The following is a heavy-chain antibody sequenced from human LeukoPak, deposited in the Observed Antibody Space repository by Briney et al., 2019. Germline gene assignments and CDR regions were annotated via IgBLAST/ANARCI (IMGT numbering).Heavy chain of an antibody. CDR2: ISGSGGST. V-gene: IGHV3-23*01. CDR1: GFTFSSYA. Sequence: PGGSLRLSCAASGFTFSSYAMSWVRQAPGKGLEWVSAISGSGGSTYYADSVKGRFTISRDNSKNTLYLQMNSLRAEDTAVYYCAKDRMIVVVITLFDYWGQGTLVTVSS. CDR3: AKDRMIVVVITLFDY. J-gene: IGHJ4*02. D-gene: IGHD3-22*01.